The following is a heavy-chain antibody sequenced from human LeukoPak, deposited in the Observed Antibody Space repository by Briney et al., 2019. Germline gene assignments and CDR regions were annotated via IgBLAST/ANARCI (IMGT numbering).Heavy chain of an antibody. Sequence: GGSLRLSCAASGFTFSDYYMSWIRQAPGKGLEWVSYISSSGSTIYYADSVKGRFTISRDNAKNSLYLQMNSLRAEDTALYYCAKDIFTMVRGVVDYWGQGTLVTVSS. CDR1: GFTFSDYY. J-gene: IGHJ4*02. V-gene: IGHV3-11*01. CDR3: AKDIFTMVRGVVDY. D-gene: IGHD3-10*01. CDR2: ISSSGSTI.